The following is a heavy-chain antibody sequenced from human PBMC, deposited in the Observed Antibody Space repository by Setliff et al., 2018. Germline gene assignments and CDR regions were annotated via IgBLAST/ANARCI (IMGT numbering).Heavy chain of an antibody. CDR3: ARRNTAMVYGFDI. Sequence: RESLTISCKASEYSFTTYWIGWVRQMPGKGLEWMGIIYPGDSDTRYSPSFQGQVTISADKSINTAYLQWSSLKASDTAMYYCARRNTAMVYGFDIWGQGTMVTVSS. CDR1: EYSFTTYW. CDR2: IYPGDSDT. V-gene: IGHV5-51*01. D-gene: IGHD5-18*01. J-gene: IGHJ3*02.